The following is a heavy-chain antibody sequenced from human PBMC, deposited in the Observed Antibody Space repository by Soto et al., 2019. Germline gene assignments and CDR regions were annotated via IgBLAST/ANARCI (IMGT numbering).Heavy chain of an antibody. J-gene: IGHJ3*02. Sequence: VQMLESGGGLVQPGGSLRLSCAASGFIFSDYAMSWVRQAPGKGLEWVAGMGGANGDTYYAESVRGRFAISRDNSKSTLFLQLNSLRAEDTAVYFCAKDGVDHNSVWDPFDIWGQGTLVTVSS. CDR1: GFIFSDYA. V-gene: IGHV3-23*01. CDR3: AKDGVDHNSVWDPFDI. D-gene: IGHD2-15*01. CDR2: MGGANGDT.